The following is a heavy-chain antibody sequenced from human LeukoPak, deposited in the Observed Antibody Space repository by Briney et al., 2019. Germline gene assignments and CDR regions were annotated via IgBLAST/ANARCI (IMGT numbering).Heavy chain of an antibody. CDR2: IKSKTDGGTR. D-gene: IGHD3/OR15-3a*01. Sequence: GGSLRPSCAASGFTFSDAWMSWVRQAPGKGLEWVGRIKSKTDGGTRDFAAPVKGRFSISRDDSKATVYLQMSSLKTEDTAVYHCATGTGRSDFDYWGRGTLVTVSS. CDR3: ATGTGRSDFDY. J-gene: IGHJ4*02. CDR1: GFTFSDAW. V-gene: IGHV3-15*01.